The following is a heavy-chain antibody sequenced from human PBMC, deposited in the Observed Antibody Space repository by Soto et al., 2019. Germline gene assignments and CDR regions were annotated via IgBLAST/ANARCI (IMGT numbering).Heavy chain of an antibody. V-gene: IGHV1-69*13. D-gene: IGHD3-22*01. Sequence: ASVKVSCKASGGTFSSYAISWVRQAPGQGLEWMGGIIPIFGTANYAQKFQGRVTITADESTSTAYMELSSLRSEDTAVYYCARDSSGYYSDNHPYYYYYGMDVWGQGTTVTVSS. CDR1: GGTFSSYA. CDR2: IIPIFGTA. CDR3: ARDSSGYYSDNHPYYYYYGMDV. J-gene: IGHJ6*02.